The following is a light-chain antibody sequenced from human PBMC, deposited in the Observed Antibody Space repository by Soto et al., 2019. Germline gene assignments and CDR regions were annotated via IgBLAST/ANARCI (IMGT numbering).Light chain of an antibody. Sequence: QSVLTQPHSVSGSPGQSVTISCTGTSNNVGGYISVSWYQVHPGTAPQLIIYDVTKRPSGVPDRFSGSKSGNTASLTISGLQAEDEADYFCCSYGDTFYVFGTGTKLTVL. J-gene: IGLJ1*01. CDR1: SNNVGGYIS. CDR3: CSYGDTFYV. CDR2: DVT. V-gene: IGLV2-11*01.